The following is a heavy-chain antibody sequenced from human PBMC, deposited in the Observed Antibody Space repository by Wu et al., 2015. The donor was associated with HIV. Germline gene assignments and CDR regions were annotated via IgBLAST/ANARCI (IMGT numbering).Heavy chain of an antibody. CDR3: ATDSRDYNDENGFSYYYFDH. Sequence: GTEVKKPGASVKVSCKASGYTVSNYYIHWIQQAPGLGLQWMGWINPNSGGTNYAQKFQGRVALTRDTSISTTYMELSGLTSDDTAVYFCATDSRDYNDENGFSYYYFDHWGQGTLVTVSS. J-gene: IGHJ4*02. V-gene: IGHV1-2*02. CDR2: INPNSGGT. CDR1: GYTVSNYY. D-gene: IGHD3-10*01.